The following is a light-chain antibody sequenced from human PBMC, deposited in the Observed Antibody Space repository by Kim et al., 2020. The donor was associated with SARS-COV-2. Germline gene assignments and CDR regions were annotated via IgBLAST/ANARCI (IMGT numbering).Light chain of an antibody. CDR1: QSVSSSY. CDR3: QQYGSSLWT. J-gene: IGKJ1*01. V-gene: IGKV3-20*01. CDR2: GAS. Sequence: SPGERATLSCRASQSVSSSYLAWYQQKPGQAPRLLIYGASRRATGIPDRFGGSGSGTDFTLTISRLEPEDFAVYYCQQYGSSLWTFGQGTKVDIK.